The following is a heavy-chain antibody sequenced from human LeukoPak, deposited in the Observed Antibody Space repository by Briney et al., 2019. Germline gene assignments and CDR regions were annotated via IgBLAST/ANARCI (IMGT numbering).Heavy chain of an antibody. J-gene: IGHJ5*02. CDR3: AADVGYA. D-gene: IGHD5-18*01. Sequence: GTSVKVSCKASGFTFTSSSVQWVRQARGQPLEWIGWIVVGSGNTHYAQKFQGKATFTRDMSTNTAYMELSSLRSEDTAVYYCAADVGYAWGQGTLVTVSS. CDR2: IVVGSGNT. CDR1: GFTFTSSS. V-gene: IGHV1-58*01.